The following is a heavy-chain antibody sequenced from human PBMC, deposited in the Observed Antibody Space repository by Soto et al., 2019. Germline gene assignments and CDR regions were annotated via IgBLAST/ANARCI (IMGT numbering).Heavy chain of an antibody. V-gene: IGHV1-69*04. CDR1: GATLSSYT. J-gene: IGHJ1*01. CDR2: ITPILGIA. Sequence: KVSRKASGATLSSYTISWVRQAPGKGLEWMGRITPILGIANYAQKFQGRVTITADKSTSTAYMELSSLRSEDTAVYYCARDPRVFGTVAGQPDFQHWG. CDR3: ARDPRVFGTVAGQPDFQH. D-gene: IGHD6-19*01.